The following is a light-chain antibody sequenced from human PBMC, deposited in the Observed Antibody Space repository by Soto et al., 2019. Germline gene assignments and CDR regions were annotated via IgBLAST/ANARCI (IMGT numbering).Light chain of an antibody. V-gene: IGKV3-20*01. CDR1: QSVSSSY. J-gene: IGKJ1*01. CDR3: QQYSNSAWT. CDR2: GAS. Sequence: EIVLTQSPGTLSLSPGERATLSCRASQSVSSSYLAWYQQKPGQAPRLLIFGASSRATGIPDRFSGSGSESDFTLTITRLEPEYFAVYYCQQYSNSAWTFGQGTRVEIK.